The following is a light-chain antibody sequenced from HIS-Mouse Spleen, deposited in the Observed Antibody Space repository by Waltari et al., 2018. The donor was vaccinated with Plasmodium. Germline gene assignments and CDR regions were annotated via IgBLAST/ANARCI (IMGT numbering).Light chain of an antibody. V-gene: IGLV3-10*01. CDR3: YSTDSSGNHRV. J-gene: IGLJ3*02. CDR1: ALPKKY. CDR2: EDS. Sequence: SYELTQPPSVSVSPGQTARITCSGDALPKKYAYWYQQKSGQAPVLVIYEDSKRPSGIPDRFSVSSSGKMATLTISGAQVEDEADYYCYSTDSSGNHRVFGGGTKLTVL.